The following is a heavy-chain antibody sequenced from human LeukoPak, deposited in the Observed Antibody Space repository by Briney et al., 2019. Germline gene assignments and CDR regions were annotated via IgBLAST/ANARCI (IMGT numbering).Heavy chain of an antibody. Sequence: SVKVSCKASGGTFSSYAISWVRQAPGQGLEWMGRIIPILGIANYAQKFQGRVTITADKSTGTAYMELSSLRSEDTAVYYCARGAPMIQLWSNSFDIWGQGTMVTVSS. V-gene: IGHV1-69*04. CDR3: ARGAPMIQLWSNSFDI. J-gene: IGHJ3*02. CDR1: GGTFSSYA. D-gene: IGHD5-18*01. CDR2: IIPILGIA.